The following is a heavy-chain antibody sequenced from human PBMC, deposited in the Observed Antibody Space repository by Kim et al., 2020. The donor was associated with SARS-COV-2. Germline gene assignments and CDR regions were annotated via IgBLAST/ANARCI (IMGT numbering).Heavy chain of an antibody. D-gene: IGHD6-13*01. CDR1: GYTFTSYA. V-gene: IGHV1-3*01. Sequence: ASVKVSCKASGYTFTSYAMHWVRQAPGQRLEWMGWINAGNGNTKYSQKFQGRVTITRDTSASTAYMELSSLRSEDTAVYYCARDRVRAAAGTGYFQHWGQGTLVTVSS. CDR3: ARDRVRAAAGTGYFQH. CDR2: INAGNGNT. J-gene: IGHJ1*01.